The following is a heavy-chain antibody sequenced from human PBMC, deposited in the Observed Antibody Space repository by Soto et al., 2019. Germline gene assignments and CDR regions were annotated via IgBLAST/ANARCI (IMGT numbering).Heavy chain of an antibody. Sequence: SETLSLTCTVSGGSISSSSYYWGWIRQPPGKGLEWIGSIYYSGSTYYNPSLKGRVTISVDTSKNQFSLKLSSVTAADTAVYYCASEMAEIDYWGQGTLVTVSS. CDR1: GGSISSSSYY. CDR2: IYYSGST. J-gene: IGHJ4*02. V-gene: IGHV4-39*01. CDR3: ASEMAEIDY.